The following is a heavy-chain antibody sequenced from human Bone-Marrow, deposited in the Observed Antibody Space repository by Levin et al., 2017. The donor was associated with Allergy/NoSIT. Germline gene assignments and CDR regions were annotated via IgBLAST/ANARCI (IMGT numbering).Heavy chain of an antibody. CDR1: GYTFASYW. V-gene: IGHV5-51*01. J-gene: IGHJ4*02. D-gene: IGHD3-16*01. CDR3: ARHFGGHFDY. Sequence: KVGESLKISCKTSGYTFASYWLGWVRQMPGKGPEWIGIIYPGDSDTTYSPSVRGQVSVSADKSIDTAYLQWTSLKASDSAIYYCARHFGGHFDYWGQGTQVTVSS. CDR2: IYPGDSDT.